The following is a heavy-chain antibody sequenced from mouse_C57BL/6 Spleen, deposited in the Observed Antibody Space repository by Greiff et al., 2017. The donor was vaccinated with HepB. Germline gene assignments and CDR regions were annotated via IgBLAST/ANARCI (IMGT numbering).Heavy chain of an antibody. CDR3: ARWVLGHRTAWFAY. J-gene: IGHJ3*01. CDR1: GYTFTSYW. V-gene: IGHV1-55*01. Sequence: QVQLQQPGAELVKPGASVKMSCKASGYTFTSYWITWVKQRPGQGLEWIGDIYPGSGSTNYNEKFKSKATLTVDTSSSTAYMQLSSLTSEDSAVYYCARWVLGHRTAWFAYWGQGTLVTVSA. D-gene: IGHD3-3*01. CDR2: IYPGSGST.